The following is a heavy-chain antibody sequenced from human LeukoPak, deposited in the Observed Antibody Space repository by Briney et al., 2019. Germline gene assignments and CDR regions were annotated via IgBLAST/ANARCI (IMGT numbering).Heavy chain of an antibody. CDR2: IYSDNT. D-gene: IGHD3-9*01. CDR3: ARGYYDILTGYYKGPDY. Sequence: GGSLRLSCTVSGFTVSSNSMSWVRQAPGKGLEGVSFIYSDNTHYSYSGKGRFTISIDNSKNTLYLQMNSLRAEDTAVYYCARGYYDILTGYYKGPDYWGQGTLVTVSS. CDR1: GFTVSSNS. J-gene: IGHJ4*02. V-gene: IGHV3-53*01.